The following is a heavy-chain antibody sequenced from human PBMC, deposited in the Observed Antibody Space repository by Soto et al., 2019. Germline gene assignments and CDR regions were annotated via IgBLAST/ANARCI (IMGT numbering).Heavy chain of an antibody. CDR2: IYWSGDE. D-gene: IGHD6-6*01. CDR3: ACGLATLPVDALDI. J-gene: IGHJ3*02. Sequence: SGPTLVNPTQTLPLTCSFSGFSLSTSGVGVGWIRQSPGKALEWLALIYWSGDEHYRPSLKSRLSIIKDTSKNHVVLIMTDMDPVDTATYYCACGLATLPVDALDIWGQRSLVTVSS. V-gene: IGHV2-5*01. CDR1: GFSLSTSGVG.